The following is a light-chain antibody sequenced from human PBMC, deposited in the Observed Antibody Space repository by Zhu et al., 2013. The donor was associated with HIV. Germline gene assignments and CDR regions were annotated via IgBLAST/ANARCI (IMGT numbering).Light chain of an antibody. J-gene: IGKJ1*01. V-gene: IGKV3-20*01. CDR1: QTVSYRH. CDR2: GSS. Sequence: EIVLMQSPGSLSLSRGESATLSCRASQTVSYRHIAWYHQKPGQPPRLLLYGSSSRAPGIPERFSGRGSGTDFTLTITGLEPEDFGMYFCQRFGSSVTWTFGQGTKLEIK. CDR3: QRFGSSVTWT.